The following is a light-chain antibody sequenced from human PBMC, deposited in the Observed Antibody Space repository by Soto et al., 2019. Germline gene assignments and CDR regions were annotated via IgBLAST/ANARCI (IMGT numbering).Light chain of an antibody. J-gene: IGLJ1*01. V-gene: IGLV2-8*01. CDR3: SSFTSTTTYV. CDR1: SSDVGDYNY. Sequence: QSVLTQPPSASGSPGQSVTISCTGTSSDVGDYNYVSWYQQHPGKAPKLMIYEVNKRPSGVPDRFSGSKSGNTASLTVSGLQAEDEADYYCSSFTSTTTYVFGTGTKVTVL. CDR2: EVN.